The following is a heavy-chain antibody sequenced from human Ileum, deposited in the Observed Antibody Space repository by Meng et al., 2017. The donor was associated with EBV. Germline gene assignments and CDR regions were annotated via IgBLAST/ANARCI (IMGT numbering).Heavy chain of an antibody. CDR1: GYTFINHD. Sequence: QVQLVQSGAEVKKPGASVKVSCKASGYTFINHDIDWFRQAPGQGLEWMGWMNSNSGNTGYGQKFQDRVTMTRNTSISTAYMELSSLTSEDTALYYCARGSGAGGRDWFDPWGQGTLVTASS. CDR3: ARGSGAGGRDWFDP. D-gene: IGHD3-16*01. CDR2: MNSNSGNT. J-gene: IGHJ5*02. V-gene: IGHV1-8*02.